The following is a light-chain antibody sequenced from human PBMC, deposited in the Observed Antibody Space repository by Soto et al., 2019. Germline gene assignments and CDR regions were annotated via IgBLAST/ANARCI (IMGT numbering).Light chain of an antibody. Sequence: QSALTQPSSVSGSPGQSITISCTGTSSDVGGYNYVSWYQQHPGKAPKLMIYEVSNRPSAVSNRFSGSKSGNTASLTISGLQAEDEADDYCSSYTSSSTRVFGGGTKLTVL. V-gene: IGLV2-14*01. CDR3: SSYTSSSTRV. CDR2: EVS. CDR1: SSDVGGYNY. J-gene: IGLJ3*02.